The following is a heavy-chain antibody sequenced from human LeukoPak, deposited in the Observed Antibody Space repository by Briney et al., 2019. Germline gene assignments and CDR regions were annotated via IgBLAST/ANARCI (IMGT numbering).Heavy chain of an antibody. CDR2: NYHSGST. D-gene: IGHD5-18*01. CDR1: GYSINSGYY. V-gene: IGHV4-38-2*02. J-gene: IGHJ4*02. Sequence: SETLSLTCTVYGYSINSGYYLGWIPQPPGKGLEWIGRNYHSGSTKYNPSLKSPVTMAVDTSKHQFSLKLSSVTAADTAVYYCARPRGYSYGYYHYWGQGTLVTVSS. CDR3: ARPRGYSYGYYHY.